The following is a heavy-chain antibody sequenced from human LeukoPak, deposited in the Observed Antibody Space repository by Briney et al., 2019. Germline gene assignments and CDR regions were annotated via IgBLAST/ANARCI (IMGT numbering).Heavy chain of an antibody. CDR1: GYTFTSYD. D-gene: IGHD3-3*01. CDR3: ASHFGVVIDYYYYYMDV. V-gene: IGHV1-69*13. Sequence: SVKVSCKASGYTFTSYDINWVRQAPGQGLEWMGGIIPIFGTANYAQKFQGRVTITADESTSTAYMELSSLRSEDTAVYYCASHFGVVIDYYYYYMDVWGKGTTVTVSS. CDR2: IIPIFGTA. J-gene: IGHJ6*03.